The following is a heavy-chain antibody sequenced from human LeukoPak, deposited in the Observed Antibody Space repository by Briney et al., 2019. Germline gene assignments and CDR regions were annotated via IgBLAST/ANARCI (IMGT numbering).Heavy chain of an antibody. V-gene: IGHV3-11*01. Sequence: SLRLSCAASGFTFSDYYMTWIRQAPGQGLEWVAYISSSGTTIYYADSVKGRFTISRDNAKKSMYLQMNSLRAEDTAVYYCARARLGSWGLIGAFDIWGQGTMVTVSS. J-gene: IGHJ3*02. CDR2: ISSSGTTI. CDR1: GFTFSDYY. CDR3: ARARLGSWGLIGAFDI. D-gene: IGHD6-13*01.